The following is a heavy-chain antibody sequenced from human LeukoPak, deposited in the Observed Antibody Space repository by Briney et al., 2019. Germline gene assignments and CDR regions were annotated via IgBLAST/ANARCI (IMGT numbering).Heavy chain of an antibody. J-gene: IGHJ4*02. D-gene: IGHD3-22*01. V-gene: IGHV3-53*01. CDR2: IYSGGNT. CDR1: GFTVSSNY. CDR3: ARAVSSGYDPFDY. Sequence: PGGSLRLSCAASGFTVSSNYMSWVHQAPGKGLEWVSVIYSGGNTYYADSVKGRFTISRDNSKNTLYLQMNSLRAEDTAVYYCARAVSSGYDPFDYWGQGTLVTVSS.